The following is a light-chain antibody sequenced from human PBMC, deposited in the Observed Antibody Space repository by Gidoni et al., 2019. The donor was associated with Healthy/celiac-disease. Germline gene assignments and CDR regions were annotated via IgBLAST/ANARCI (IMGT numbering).Light chain of an antibody. Sequence: EIASMKTPGTLSWSPGERATLSCRASQSVSSSYLAWYQQKPGQAPRLLIYGASSRATGIPDRFSGSGSGTDFTLTISSLEPEDFAVYYCQQYGSSPGTFGGGTKVEIK. CDR2: GAS. CDR3: QQYGSSPGT. J-gene: IGKJ4*01. CDR1: QSVSSSY. V-gene: IGKV3-20*01.